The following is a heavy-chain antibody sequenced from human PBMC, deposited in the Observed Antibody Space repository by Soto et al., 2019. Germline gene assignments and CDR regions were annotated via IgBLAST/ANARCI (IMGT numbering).Heavy chain of an antibody. V-gene: IGHV3-73*01. CDR3: ARFTIFGVRFDP. D-gene: IGHD3-3*01. CDR1: GFTFRCSA. Sequence: GGSLRLSCAASGFTFRCSAMHWVRQASGKGLEWVGRIRGKANSYATAYAASVKGRFTISRDDSKNTAYLQMNSLKTEDTAVYYCARFTIFGVRFDPWGQGTQVTVSS. J-gene: IGHJ5*02. CDR2: IRGKANSYAT.